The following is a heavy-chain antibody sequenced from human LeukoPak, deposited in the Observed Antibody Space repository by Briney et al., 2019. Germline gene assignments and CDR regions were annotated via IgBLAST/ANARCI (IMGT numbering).Heavy chain of an antibody. V-gene: IGHV3-30*18. CDR3: AKEEQYSYAI. CDR2: ISYDGSNK. CDR1: GFTFSSYG. J-gene: IGHJ4*02. Sequence: GRSLRLSCAASGFTFSSYGMHWVRQAPGKGLEWVAVISYDGSNKYYADSVKGRFTISRDNSKNTLCLQMNSLRAEDTAVYYCAKEEQYSYAIWGQGTLITVSS. D-gene: IGHD5-18*01.